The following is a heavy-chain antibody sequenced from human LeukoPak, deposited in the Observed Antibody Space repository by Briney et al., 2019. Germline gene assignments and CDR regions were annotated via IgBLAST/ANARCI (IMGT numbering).Heavy chain of an antibody. J-gene: IGHJ2*01. V-gene: IGHV4-59*08. CDR2: IYYSGST. CDR3: ARRGAYSGNDLAWYFDL. Sequence: SETLSLTCTVSGGFISGYYWSWIRQPPGKGLEWIGYIYYSGSTSYNPSLKSRVTMSADTSKNQFSLRLSSVTAADTAVYYCARRGAYSGNDLAWYFDLWGRGTLVTVSS. D-gene: IGHD5-12*01. CDR1: GGFISGYY.